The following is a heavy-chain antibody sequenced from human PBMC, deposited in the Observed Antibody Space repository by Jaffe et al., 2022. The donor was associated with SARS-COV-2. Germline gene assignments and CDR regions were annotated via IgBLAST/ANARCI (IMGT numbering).Heavy chain of an antibody. CDR1: GYTFTGYY. Sequence: QVQLVQSGAEVKKPGASVKVSCKASGYTFTGYYMHWVRQAPGQGLEWMGWINPNSGGTNYAQKFQGWVTMTRDTSISTAYMELSRLRSDDTAVYYCARDIALNQDTAMVRYYYYGMDVWGQGTTVTVSS. CDR2: INPNSGGT. V-gene: IGHV1-2*04. CDR3: ARDIALNQDTAMVRYYYYGMDV. J-gene: IGHJ6*02. D-gene: IGHD5-18*01.